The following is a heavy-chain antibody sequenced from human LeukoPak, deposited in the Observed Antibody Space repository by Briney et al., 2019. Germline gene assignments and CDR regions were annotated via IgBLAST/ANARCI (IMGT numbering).Heavy chain of an antibody. D-gene: IGHD3-10*01. Sequence: ASVKVSCKASGYTFTSYGISWVRQAPGQGLEWMGWISAYNGNTNYAQKLQGRVTMTTDTPTSTAYMELRSLRSDDTAVYYCARDQAGPYYYGSGSPYGMDVWGQGTTVTVSS. CDR2: ISAYNGNT. J-gene: IGHJ6*02. V-gene: IGHV1-18*01. CDR3: ARDQAGPYYYGSGSPYGMDV. CDR1: GYTFTSYG.